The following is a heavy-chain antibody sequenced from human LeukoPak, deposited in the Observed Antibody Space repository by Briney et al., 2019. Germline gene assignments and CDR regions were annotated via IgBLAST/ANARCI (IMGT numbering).Heavy chain of an antibody. V-gene: IGHV3-30*18. D-gene: IGHD3-16*01. Sequence: PGGSLRLSCAASGFTFSSYDMHWVRQAPGKGLEWVAVISYDGNDKHYADSVKGRFTISRDNSKNTLYLQMNSLRVEDTAVYYCAKDQYDYVRGEFDYWGQGTPVTVSS. CDR1: GFTFSSYD. CDR2: ISYDGNDK. J-gene: IGHJ4*02. CDR3: AKDQYDYVRGEFDY.